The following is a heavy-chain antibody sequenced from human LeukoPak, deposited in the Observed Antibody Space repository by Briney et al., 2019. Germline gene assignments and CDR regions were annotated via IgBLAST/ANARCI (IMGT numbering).Heavy chain of an antibody. CDR1: GFTFSDYY. CDR2: ISYDGSNK. Sequence: GGSLRLSCAASGFTFSDYYMSWIRQAPGKGLEWVAVISYDGSNKYYADSVKGRFTISRDNSKNTLYLQMNSLRAEDTAVYYCAKGGHYYDSSGYFYWGQGTLVTVSS. D-gene: IGHD3-22*01. J-gene: IGHJ4*02. V-gene: IGHV3-30*18. CDR3: AKGGHYYDSSGYFY.